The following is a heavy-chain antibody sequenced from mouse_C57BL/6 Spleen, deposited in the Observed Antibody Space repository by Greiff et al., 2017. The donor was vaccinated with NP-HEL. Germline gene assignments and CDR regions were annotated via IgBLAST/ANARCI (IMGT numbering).Heavy chain of an antibody. CDR2: INPSSGYT. D-gene: IGHD1-1*01. Sequence: VQLVESGAELAKPGASVKLSCKASGYTFTSYWMHWVKQRPGQGLEWIGYINPSSGYTKYNQKFKDKATLTADKSSSTAYMQLSSLTYEDSAVYYCARRDYGSSYDDYFDYWGQGTTLTVSS. CDR1: GYTFTSYW. CDR3: ARRDYGSSYDDYFDY. V-gene: IGHV1-7*01. J-gene: IGHJ2*01.